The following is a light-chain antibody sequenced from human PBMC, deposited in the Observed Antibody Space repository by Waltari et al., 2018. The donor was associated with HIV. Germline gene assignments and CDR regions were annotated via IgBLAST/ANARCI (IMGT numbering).Light chain of an antibody. CDR2: DDR. V-gene: IGLV3-21*04. CDR1: NIGGKS. Sequence: YVLTQPPSVSVAPGMTATITCGGDNIGGKSVHWYQLKPGKAPVVVIYDDRVRPSGIPERFSGSNSGNTATLTISGVVAGDEADYSCHVWDSRSDVVFGGGTKLTVL. CDR3: HVWDSRSDVV. J-gene: IGLJ3*02.